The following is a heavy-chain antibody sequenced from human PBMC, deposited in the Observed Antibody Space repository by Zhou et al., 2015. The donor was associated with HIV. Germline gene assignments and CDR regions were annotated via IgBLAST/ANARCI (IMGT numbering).Heavy chain of an antibody. J-gene: IGHJ6*03. CDR2: IIPIFGTA. CDR3: ARVSELRFLEWDNYYYYMDV. D-gene: IGHD3-3*01. CDR1: GGTFSSYA. Sequence: QVQLVQSGAEVKKPGSSVKVSCKASGGTFSSYAISWVRQAPGQGLEWMGGIIPIFGTANYAQKFQGRVTITADESTSTAYMELSSLRSEDTAVYYCARVSELRFLEWDNYYYYMDVWGKGTTVTVSS. V-gene: IGHV1-69*01.